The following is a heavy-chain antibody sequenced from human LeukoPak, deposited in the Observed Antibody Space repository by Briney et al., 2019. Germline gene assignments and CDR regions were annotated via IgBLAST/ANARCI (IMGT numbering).Heavy chain of an antibody. CDR3: ARVQKRCGGDCYSGYYYYYYMDV. J-gene: IGHJ6*03. Sequence: SETLSLTCAVYGGSFSGYYWSWIRQPPGKGLEWIGEINHSGSTNYNPSLKSRVPISVDTSKNQFSLKLSSVTAADTAVYYCARVQKRCGGDCYSGYYYYYYMDVWGKGTTVTVSS. V-gene: IGHV4-34*01. CDR2: INHSGST. D-gene: IGHD2-21*02. CDR1: GGSFSGYY.